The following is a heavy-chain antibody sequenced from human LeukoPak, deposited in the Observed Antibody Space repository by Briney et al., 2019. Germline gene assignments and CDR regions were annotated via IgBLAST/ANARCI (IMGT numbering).Heavy chain of an antibody. Sequence: ASVKVSCKASGGTFSSYAISWVRQAPGQGLEWMGRIIPILGIANYAQKFQVRVTITADKSTSTAYMELSRLRSDDTAVYYCARDQGGSYPNDYWGQGTLVTVSS. V-gene: IGHV1-69*04. CDR2: IIPILGIA. J-gene: IGHJ4*02. CDR1: GGTFSSYA. CDR3: ARDQGGSYPNDY. D-gene: IGHD1-26*01.